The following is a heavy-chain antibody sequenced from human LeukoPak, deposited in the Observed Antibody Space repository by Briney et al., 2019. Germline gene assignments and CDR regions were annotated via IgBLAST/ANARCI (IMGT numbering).Heavy chain of an antibody. J-gene: IGHJ4*02. CDR3: TKDFAVAGSNYFDH. D-gene: IGHD6-19*01. V-gene: IGHV3-9*01. CDR1: GFTFYDYA. CDR2: ISWNSGSV. Sequence: GGSLRLSCAASGFTFYDYAMHWVRQAPGRGLEWVSGISWNSGSVGYADSVKGRFTISRDNAKNSLYLQMNSLRAEDTALYYCTKDFAVAGSNYFDHWGQGALVTVSS.